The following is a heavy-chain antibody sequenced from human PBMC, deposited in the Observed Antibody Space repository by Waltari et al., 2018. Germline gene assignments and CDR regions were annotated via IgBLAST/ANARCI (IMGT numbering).Heavy chain of an antibody. D-gene: IGHD3-16*01. CDR2: LNHSGST. V-gene: IGHV4-34*01. Sequence: QVQLQQWGAGLLKPSETLSLTCAVYGGSFSGYYWSWIRQPPGKGLEWIGELNHSGSTNYKPSLKSRGTISVDTSKNQFALKLSSVTAADTAVYYCARDRFLYYYYYYMDVWGKGTTVTVSS. CDR1: GGSFSGYY. J-gene: IGHJ6*03. CDR3: ARDRFLYYYYYYMDV.